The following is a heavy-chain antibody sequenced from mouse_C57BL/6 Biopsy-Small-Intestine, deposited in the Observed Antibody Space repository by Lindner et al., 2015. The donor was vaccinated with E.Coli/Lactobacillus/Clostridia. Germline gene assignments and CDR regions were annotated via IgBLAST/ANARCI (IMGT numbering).Heavy chain of an antibody. CDR2: IYPRDGSP. J-gene: IGHJ3*01. D-gene: IGHD2-4*01. CDR3: ARYDYDGAY. CDR1: GYTFTSYD. V-gene: IGHV1-85*01. Sequence: VQLQESGPELVKPGASVKLSCKASGYTFTSYDINWVKQRPGQGLEWIGWIYPRDGSPIYNEKFKGKATLTVDTSSSTAYMELHSLTSEDSAVYFCARYDYDGAYWGQGTLVTVSA.